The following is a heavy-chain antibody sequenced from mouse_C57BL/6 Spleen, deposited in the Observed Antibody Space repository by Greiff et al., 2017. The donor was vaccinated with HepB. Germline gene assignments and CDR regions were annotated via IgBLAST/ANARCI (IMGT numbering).Heavy chain of an antibody. CDR2: ISSGGDYI. Sequence: EVKLMESGEGLVKPGGSLKLSCAASGFTFSSYAMSWVRQTPEKRLEWVAYISSGGDYIYYADTVKGRFTISRDNARNTLYLQMSSLKSEDTAMYYCTRVGYYGSSLDVWGTGTTVTVSS. CDR1: GFTFSSYA. CDR3: TRVGYYGSSLDV. J-gene: IGHJ1*03. V-gene: IGHV5-9-1*02. D-gene: IGHD1-1*01.